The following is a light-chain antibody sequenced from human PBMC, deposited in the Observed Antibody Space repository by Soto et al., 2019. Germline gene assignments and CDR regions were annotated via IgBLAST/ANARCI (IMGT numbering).Light chain of an antibody. CDR3: QQYDQWPRGT. CDR1: QSIDTY. CDR2: GAS. Sequence: EIVLTQSPAALSVSPGERATLSCRASQSIDTYLAWYQQKPGQAPRPLIYGASNRATGIPARFSGSGSGTEFTLTISSLQSEDCAVYYCQQYDQWPRGTFGQGTKLEI. V-gene: IGKV3-15*01. J-gene: IGKJ2*01.